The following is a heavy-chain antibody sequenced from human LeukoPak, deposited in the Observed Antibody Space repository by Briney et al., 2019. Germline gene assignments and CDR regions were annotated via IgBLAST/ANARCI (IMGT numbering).Heavy chain of an antibody. D-gene: IGHD4-17*01. J-gene: IGHJ4*02. Sequence: SETLSLTCTVSGGSISSYYWSWIRQPPGKGLEWIGYIYYSGSTNYNPSLKSRVTISVDTSKNQFSLKLSSVTAADTAVYYCARDRFGYGDYASEVDYWGQGTLVTVSS. CDR3: ARDRFGYGDYASEVDY. CDR2: IYYSGST. V-gene: IGHV4-59*01. CDR1: GGSISSYY.